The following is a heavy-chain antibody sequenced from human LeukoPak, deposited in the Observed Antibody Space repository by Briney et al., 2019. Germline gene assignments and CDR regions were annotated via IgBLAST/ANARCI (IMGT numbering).Heavy chain of an antibody. CDR1: GFTFSSYA. J-gene: IGHJ5*02. CDR2: ISYDGSNK. D-gene: IGHD3-10*01. Sequence: PGGSLRLSCAASGFTFSSYAMHWVRQAPGKGLEWVVVISYDGSNKYYADSVKGRFTISRDNSKNTLFLQMNSLRAEDTAVYYCAGYYYGSGSYKFDPWGQGTLVTVSS. V-gene: IGHV3-30*07. CDR3: AGYYYGSGSYKFDP.